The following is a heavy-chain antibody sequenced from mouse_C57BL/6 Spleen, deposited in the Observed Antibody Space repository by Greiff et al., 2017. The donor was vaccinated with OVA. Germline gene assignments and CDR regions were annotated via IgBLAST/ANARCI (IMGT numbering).Heavy chain of an antibody. CDR3: ARTAYYSNYDWYFDV. J-gene: IGHJ1*03. CDR1: GYTFTSYW. D-gene: IGHD2-5*01. CDR2: IDPSDSYT. V-gene: IGHV1-50*01. Sequence: VQLQQPGAELVKPGASVKLSCKASGYTFTSYWMQWVKQRPGQGLEWIGEIDPSDSYTNYNQKFKGKATLTVDTSSSTAYMQLSSLTSEDSAVYYCARTAYYSNYDWYFDVWGTGTTVTVSS.